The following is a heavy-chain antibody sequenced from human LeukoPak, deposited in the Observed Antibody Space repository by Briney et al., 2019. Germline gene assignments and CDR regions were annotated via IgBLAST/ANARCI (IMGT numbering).Heavy chain of an antibody. J-gene: IGHJ4*02. CDR2: IYHSGST. CDR1: GYSISSGYY. CDR3: ARTVWFGELLGDDY. V-gene: IGHV4-38-2*02. D-gene: IGHD3-10*01. Sequence: SETLSLTCTVSGYSISSGYYWGWIRQPPGKGLEWIGSIYHSGSTYYNPSLKSRVTISVDTSKNQFSLKLSSVTAADTAVYYCARTVWFGELLGDDYWGQGTLVTVSS.